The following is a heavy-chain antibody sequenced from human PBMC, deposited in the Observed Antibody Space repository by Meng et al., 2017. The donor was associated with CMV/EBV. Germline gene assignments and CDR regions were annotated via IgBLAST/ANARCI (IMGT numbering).Heavy chain of an antibody. D-gene: IGHD1-26*01. V-gene: IGHV1-69*12. J-gene: IGHJ4*02. CDR1: GGTFSTFA. CDR2: IIPVFETA. Sequence: QVQVVQSAPEVKKPWSSVKVSVTTSGGTFSTFAISWVRQAPGEGLEWMGGIIPVFETANYAERFQDRVTITADDSTTTAYMELSSLRADDTALYFCARGGDSWYSDYWGQGTLVTVSS. CDR3: ARGGDSWYSDY.